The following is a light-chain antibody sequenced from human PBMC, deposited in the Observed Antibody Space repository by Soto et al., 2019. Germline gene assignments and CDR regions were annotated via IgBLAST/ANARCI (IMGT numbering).Light chain of an antibody. CDR3: SSYTSSSTYV. CDR1: SSDVGCYNS. V-gene: IGLV2-14*01. CDR2: DVN. Sequence: QSVLSQPASVSGSPGQSITISCTGTSSDVGCYNSLSWYQQHPGKVPKLMIYDVNNRPSGVSYRFSGSKSGNTASLTISGLQAEDEADYYCSSYTSSSTYVFGTGTKVTVL. J-gene: IGLJ1*01.